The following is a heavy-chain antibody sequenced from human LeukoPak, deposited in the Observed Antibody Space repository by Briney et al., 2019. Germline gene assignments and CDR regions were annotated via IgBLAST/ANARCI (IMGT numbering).Heavy chain of an antibody. CDR1: GFTFTSYA. J-gene: IGHJ4*02. V-gene: IGHV3-23*01. CDR3: AKDGAPMVRGVIYFDY. D-gene: IGHD3-10*01. CDR2: ISGNGIST. Sequence: GGSLRLSCAASGFTFTSYAMTWVRQAPGKGLEWVSGISGNGISTYNADSMKGRSTVSRDNSKNTLYLQMNSLSAEDTAVYYCAKDGAPMVRGVIYFDYWGQGTLVTVSS.